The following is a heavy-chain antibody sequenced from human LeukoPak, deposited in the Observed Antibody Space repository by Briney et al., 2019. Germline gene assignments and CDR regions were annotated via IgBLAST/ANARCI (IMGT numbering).Heavy chain of an antibody. Sequence: SQTLSLTCTVSGGSISSGSYYWSWIRQPAGKGLEWIGRIYTSGSTNYNPSLKSRVTMSVDTSKNQFSLKLSSVTAADTAVYYCARDYGWGEQWLVYAFDIWGQGTMVTVSS. J-gene: IGHJ3*02. D-gene: IGHD6-19*01. CDR1: GGSISSGSYY. CDR2: IYTSGST. V-gene: IGHV4-61*02. CDR3: ARDYGWGEQWLVYAFDI.